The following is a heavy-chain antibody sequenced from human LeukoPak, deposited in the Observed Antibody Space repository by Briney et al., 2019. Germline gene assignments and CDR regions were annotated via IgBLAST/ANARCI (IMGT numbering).Heavy chain of an antibody. V-gene: IGHV1-69*13. J-gene: IGHJ4*02. D-gene: IGHD1-7*01. CDR2: IIPIFGTA. CDR3: ASTSSGTTRVDY. CDR1: GGTFSSYA. Sequence: ASVKVSCKASGGTFSSYAISWVRQAPGQGLEWMGGIIPIFGTANYAQKFQGRVTITADESTSTAYMELSSLRSEDTAVYYCASTSSGTTRVDYWGQGTLVTVSS.